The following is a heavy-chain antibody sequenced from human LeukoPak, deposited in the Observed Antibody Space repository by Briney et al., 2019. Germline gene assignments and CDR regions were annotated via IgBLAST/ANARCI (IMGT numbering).Heavy chain of an antibody. D-gene: IGHD6-19*01. J-gene: IGHJ4*02. CDR1: GGSLSSSNYY. CDR2: LFYTGGT. Sequence: SETLSLTCSVSGGSLSSSNYYWGCIRQPPGKGLEWIGSLFYTGGTYYNPSLKSRVTISVDTSKNQFSLNLSSVTAADTAIYYCASGSYSSGWHPYFDSWGQGTLVTVSS. V-gene: IGHV4-39*01. CDR3: ASGSYSSGWHPYFDS.